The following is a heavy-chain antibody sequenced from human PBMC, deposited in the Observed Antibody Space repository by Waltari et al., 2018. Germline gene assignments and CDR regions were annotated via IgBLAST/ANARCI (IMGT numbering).Heavy chain of an antibody. CDR1: GDSLSSVSYQ. D-gene: IGHD2-8*02. V-gene: IGHV4-61*02. Sequence: QVQLQASGPGLVNPSQTLSLTCTVPGDSLSSVSYQRSWIRQPAGKGLEWIGRIYTSGNTNYNPSLKSRVTMSIDTSKNQFSLKLNSVTAADSAMYYCARDSSTGALFFDSWGQGTLVTVSS. CDR2: IYTSGNT. CDR3: ARDSSTGALFFDS. J-gene: IGHJ4*02.